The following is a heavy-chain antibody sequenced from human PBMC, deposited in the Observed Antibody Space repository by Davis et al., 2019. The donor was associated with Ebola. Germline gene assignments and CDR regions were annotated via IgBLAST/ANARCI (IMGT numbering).Heavy chain of an antibody. CDR3: ARASPPYSYGNYYYMDV. D-gene: IGHD5-18*01. CDR1: GGPISIYY. Sequence: SETPSPPCTVPGGPISIYYWSWIRQPPGKGLEWIGYIYSSGSTNYNPPPKSRLTISVDPSKNQFSLKLSSVTAADTAVYYCARASPPYSYGNYYYMDVWGKGTTVTVSS. V-gene: IGHV4-59*01. CDR2: IYSSGST. J-gene: IGHJ6*03.